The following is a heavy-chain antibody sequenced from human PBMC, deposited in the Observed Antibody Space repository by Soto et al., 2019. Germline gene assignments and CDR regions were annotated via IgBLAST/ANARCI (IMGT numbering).Heavy chain of an antibody. V-gene: IGHV4-39*01. Sequence: SETLSLTCTVSGGSISSSSYYWGWIRQPPGKGLEWIGSIYYSGSTYYNPSLKSRVTISVDTSKNQFSLKLSSVTAADTAVYYCARSLSSGYYYLFDYWGQGTLVTVS. CDR3: ARSLSSGYYYLFDY. CDR2: IYYSGST. J-gene: IGHJ4*01. CDR1: GGSISSSSYY. D-gene: IGHD3-22*01.